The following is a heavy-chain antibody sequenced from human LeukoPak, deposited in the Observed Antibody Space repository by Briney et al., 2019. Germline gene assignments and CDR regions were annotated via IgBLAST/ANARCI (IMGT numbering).Heavy chain of an antibody. D-gene: IGHD2-15*01. CDR3: ARVISWVVAATSAFDF. CDR1: GFTFSSYA. Sequence: PGGSLRLSCAAPGFTFSSYAMHWVRQAPGKGLEWVAVISYDGNNKFYADSVKGRFTISRDNSKNTLYLQMNSLRAEDTAVYYCARVISWVVAATSAFDFWGQGTLVTVSS. CDR2: ISYDGNNK. J-gene: IGHJ4*02. V-gene: IGHV3-30-3*01.